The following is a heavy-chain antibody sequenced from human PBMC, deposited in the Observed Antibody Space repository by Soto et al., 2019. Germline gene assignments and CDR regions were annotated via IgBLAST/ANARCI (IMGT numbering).Heavy chain of an antibody. Sequence: EVQLVESGGGLVQPGGSLRLSCAASGFTFSSYEMNWVRQAPGKGLEWVSYISSSGSTIYYADSVKGRFTISRDNAKNSLDLQMNSLRAEDTAVYYCARGGPLLLWFGELGMDVWGQGTTVTVSS. CDR1: GFTFSSYE. CDR2: ISSSGSTI. J-gene: IGHJ6*02. V-gene: IGHV3-48*03. D-gene: IGHD3-10*01. CDR3: ARGGPLLLWFGELGMDV.